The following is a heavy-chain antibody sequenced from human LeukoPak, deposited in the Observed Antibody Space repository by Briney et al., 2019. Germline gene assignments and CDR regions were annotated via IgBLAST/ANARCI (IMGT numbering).Heavy chain of an antibody. J-gene: IGHJ4*02. CDR1: GXTFSSYG. V-gene: IGHV3-33*01. CDR2: IWYDGSNK. CDR3: ARGSYYQYDY. D-gene: IGHD3-10*01. Sequence: GGSLRLSCAASGXTFSSYGMHWVRQAPGKGPEWVAVIWYDGSNKYYADSVKGRFTISRDNSKNTLYLQMNSLRAEDTAVYYCARGSYYQYDYWGQGTLVTVSS.